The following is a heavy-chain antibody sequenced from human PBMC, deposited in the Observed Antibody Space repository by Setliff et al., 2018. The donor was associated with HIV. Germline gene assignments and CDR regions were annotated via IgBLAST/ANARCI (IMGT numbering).Heavy chain of an antibody. J-gene: IGHJ6*03. CDR1: RYTFTGHY. V-gene: IGHV1-2*02. D-gene: IGHD2-15*01. CDR2: INPSSGGT. Sequence: ASVKVSCKASRYTFTGHYMHWVRQAPGQGLEWVGWINPSSGGTNYAQKFQGRVTMTRDTSISTAYMELSRLTSDDTAVYYCARDGRYCSGGSCFTNRASYYYCYMDVWGKGTTVTVSS. CDR3: ARDGRYCSGGSCFTNRASYYYCYMDV.